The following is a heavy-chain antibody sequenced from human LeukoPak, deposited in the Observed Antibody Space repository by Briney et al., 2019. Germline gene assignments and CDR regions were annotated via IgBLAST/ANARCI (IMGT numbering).Heavy chain of an antibody. J-gene: IGHJ6*03. D-gene: IGHD6-13*01. V-gene: IGHV1-2*02. CDR1: GYTFTGYY. CDR3: ARSRDSSSSPRNYYYYMDV. CDR2: INPNSGGT. Sequence: GASVKVSCKASGYTFTGYYMHWVRQAPGQGLEWMGWINPNSGGTNYAQKFQGRVTMTRDTSISTAYMELSRLRSDDTAVYYCARSRDSSSSPRNYYYYMDVWGKGTTVTISS.